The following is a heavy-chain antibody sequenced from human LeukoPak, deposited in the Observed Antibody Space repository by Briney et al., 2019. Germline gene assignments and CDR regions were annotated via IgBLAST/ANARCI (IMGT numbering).Heavy chain of an antibody. D-gene: IGHD2-8*02. J-gene: IGHJ3*02. CDR3: ARGWVVATGGFDM. V-gene: IGHV3-23*01. CDR2: IISGGST. CDR1: RFTFSNYA. Sequence: PGGSLRLSCAASRFTFSNYAMNWVRQAPGKGLEWVSGIISGGSTYYADSVKGRFTISRDNSKNTVYLQMNSLRGEDTAVYFCARGWVVATGGFDMWGQGTMVTVSS.